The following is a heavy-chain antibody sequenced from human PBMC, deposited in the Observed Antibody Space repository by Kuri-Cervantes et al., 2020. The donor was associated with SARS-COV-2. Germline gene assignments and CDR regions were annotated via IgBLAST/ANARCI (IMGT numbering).Heavy chain of an antibody. Sequence: GGSLRLSCKGSGYSFTSYWIGWVRQMPGKGLEWMGIIYPGDSDTRYSPSFQGQVTISADKSISTAYLQWSSLKASDTAMYYCARLNSGWYPHYFDYWGQGTLVTVSS. CDR2: IYPGDSDT. CDR3: ARLNSGWYPHYFDY. J-gene: IGHJ4*02. V-gene: IGHV5-51*01. D-gene: IGHD6-13*01. CDR1: GYSFTSYW.